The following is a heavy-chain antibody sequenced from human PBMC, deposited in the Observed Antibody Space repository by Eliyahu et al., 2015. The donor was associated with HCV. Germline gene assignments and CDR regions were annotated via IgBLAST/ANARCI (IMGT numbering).Heavy chain of an antibody. D-gene: IGHD3-16*01. CDR3: ASGGSEGFDY. Sequence: EVQLVESGGGLVKPGGSLRLSCAGSGFTFSTYSMNWVRQAPGKGLEWVSSISGSSSYMYYTDSVRGRFTISRDNAKNSLYLQLNNMRVEDTAVYYCASGGSEGFDYWGQGTLVTVSS. CDR2: ISGSSSYM. V-gene: IGHV3-21*02. CDR1: GFTFSTYS. J-gene: IGHJ4*02.